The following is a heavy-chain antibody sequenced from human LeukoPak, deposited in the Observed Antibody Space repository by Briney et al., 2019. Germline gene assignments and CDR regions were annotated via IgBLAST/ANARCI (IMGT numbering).Heavy chain of an antibody. Sequence: GGSLRLSCAASGFTFSSYWMHWVRQAPGKGLVWVSRINSDGSSTNYADSVKGRFTISRDNAKNSLYLQMNSLRAEDTAVYYCARGITSGPRRYDVRNFDYWGQGTPVTVSS. CDR2: INSDGSST. J-gene: IGHJ4*02. CDR1: GFTFSSYW. D-gene: IGHD5-12*01. CDR3: ARGITSGPRRYDVRNFDY. V-gene: IGHV3-74*01.